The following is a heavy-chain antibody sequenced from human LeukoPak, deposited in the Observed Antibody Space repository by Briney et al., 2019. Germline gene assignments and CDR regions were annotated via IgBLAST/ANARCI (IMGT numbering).Heavy chain of an antibody. J-gene: IGHJ4*02. V-gene: IGHV4-30-4*08. Sequence: SETLSLTCTVSGGSISSGDYYWSWIRQPPGKGLERIGYIYYSGSTYYNPSLKSRVTISVDTSKNQFSLKLSSGTAADTAVYYCARGQWELLAVDYWGQGTLVTVSS. CDR2: IYYSGST. CDR1: GGSISSGDYY. D-gene: IGHD1-26*01. CDR3: ARGQWELLAVDY.